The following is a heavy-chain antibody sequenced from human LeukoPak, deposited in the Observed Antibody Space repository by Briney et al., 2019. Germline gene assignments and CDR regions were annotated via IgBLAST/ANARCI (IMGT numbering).Heavy chain of an antibody. CDR1: GYSFTSYG. Sequence: ASVKVSCKASGYSFTSYGITWVRQAPGQGLEWMGWISAYNGNTNYAQKLQDRVTMTTDTPTSTAYMELRSLRSDDTAVYYCARPKRAAAAGTGNWFDPWGQGTLVTVSS. CDR2: ISAYNGNT. V-gene: IGHV1-18*01. J-gene: IGHJ5*02. CDR3: ARPKRAAAAGTGNWFDP. D-gene: IGHD6-13*01.